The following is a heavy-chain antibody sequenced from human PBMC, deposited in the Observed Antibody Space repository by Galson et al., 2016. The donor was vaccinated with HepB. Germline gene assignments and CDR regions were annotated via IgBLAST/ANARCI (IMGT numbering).Heavy chain of an antibody. CDR2: MWHDGSKT. Sequence: SLRLSCAASGLTISDYGMNWARQAPGKGLEWVAFMWHDGSKTYYPDSLRGRFTISRDTSKNTLYLQIDSLRVEDTAVYYCAKDRGGRHVWGLHGMDVWGQGTTVIVSS. CDR1: GLTISDYG. D-gene: IGHD3-16*01. CDR3: AKDRGGRHVWGLHGMDV. J-gene: IGHJ6*02. V-gene: IGHV3-33*06.